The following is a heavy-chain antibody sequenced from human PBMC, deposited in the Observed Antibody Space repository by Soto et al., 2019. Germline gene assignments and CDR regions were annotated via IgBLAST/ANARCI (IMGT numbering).Heavy chain of an antibody. V-gene: IGHV3-66*01. CDR1: GFTVSISY. J-gene: IGHJ4*02. CDR2: RYSDGRS. Sequence: GGSLRLSCAGSGFTVSISYMTWVLQVPWKGLEWVSIRYSDGRSYHAESVKGRFTISTDDSENTLYLQMSSLRAEDTAVYYCAKENGYSSTWFEFDYWGQGTLVTVSS. CDR3: AKENGYSSTWFEFDY. D-gene: IGHD6-13*01.